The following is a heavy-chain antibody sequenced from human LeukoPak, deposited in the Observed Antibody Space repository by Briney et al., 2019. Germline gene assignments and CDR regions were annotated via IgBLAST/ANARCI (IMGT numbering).Heavy chain of an antibody. CDR2: IYPDDSDT. Sequence: GESLKISRKGSGNRCNAYWIAWVRQMSGKGLGWMRSIYPDDSDTRYSPSFQGQVTISADKSVRTAYLQWSSLKASDTAMYYCARPNITSYYDSRGYDAFDVWGQGTMVTVSS. CDR1: GNRCNAYW. D-gene: IGHD3-22*01. CDR3: ARPNITSYYDSRGYDAFDV. J-gene: IGHJ3*01. V-gene: IGHV5-51*01.